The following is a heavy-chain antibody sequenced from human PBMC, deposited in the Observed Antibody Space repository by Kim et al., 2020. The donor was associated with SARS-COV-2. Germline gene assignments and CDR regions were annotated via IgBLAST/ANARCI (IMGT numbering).Heavy chain of an antibody. Sequence: GGSLRLSCAVSGFTFSSYGMHWVRQAPGKGLEWVAVIWYDGSNKYYADSVKGRFTISRDNSKNTLYLQMNSLRAEDTAVYYCAKGYTWDYSNYYYYYGM. CDR1: GFTFSSYG. D-gene: IGHD4-4*01. CDR2: IWYDGSNK. V-gene: IGHV3-33*06. J-gene: IGHJ6*01. CDR3: AKGYTWDYSNYYYYYGM.